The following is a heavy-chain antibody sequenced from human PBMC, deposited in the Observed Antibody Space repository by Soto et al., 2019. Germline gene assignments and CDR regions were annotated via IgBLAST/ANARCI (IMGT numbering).Heavy chain of an antibody. J-gene: IGHJ6*02. V-gene: IGHV4-59*01. CDR2: ISDSGRT. CDR1: GGSIDYFY. Sequence: SETLSLTCAVSGGSIDYFYWTWVRQAPGKGLEWIGDISDSGRTKYNPSLRSRVTISVDTSKNQFSLTLNSVTAADTAVYYCARDSITYDIDVRGQGTTVTVSS. CDR3: ARDSITYDIDV. D-gene: IGHD2-2*01.